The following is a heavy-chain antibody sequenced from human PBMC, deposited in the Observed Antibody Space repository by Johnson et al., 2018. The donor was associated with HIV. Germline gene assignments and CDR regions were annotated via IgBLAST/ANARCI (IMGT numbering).Heavy chain of an antibody. J-gene: IGHJ3*02. V-gene: IGHV3-33*01. CDR3: ARGVTARAPLLI. D-gene: IGHD4-23*01. CDR1: GFTFSNYA. CDR2: IWYDGSNN. Sequence: QMQLVESGGGVVQPGRSLRLSCAASGFTFSNYAMHWVRQAPGKGLEWVAVIWYDGSNNYYADSVKGRFTISKDNSRNTVSLQMSILRPKDTAMYYCARGVTARAPLLIWGQGTMVTVSS.